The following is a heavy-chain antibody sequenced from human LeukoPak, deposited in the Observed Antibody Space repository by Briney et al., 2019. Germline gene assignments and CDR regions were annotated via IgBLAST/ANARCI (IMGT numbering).Heavy chain of an antibody. D-gene: IGHD3-3*01. CDR1: GYTFTGYY. V-gene: IGHV1-2*02. Sequence: RASVKVSCKASGYTFTGYYMHWVRQAPGQGLEWMGWINPNSGGTNYAQKFQGRVTMTRDTSISTAYMELSRLRSDDTAVYYCARVETRFLEWLSQNWFDPWGQGTLVTVSS. CDR3: ARVETRFLEWLSQNWFDP. J-gene: IGHJ5*02. CDR2: INPNSGGT.